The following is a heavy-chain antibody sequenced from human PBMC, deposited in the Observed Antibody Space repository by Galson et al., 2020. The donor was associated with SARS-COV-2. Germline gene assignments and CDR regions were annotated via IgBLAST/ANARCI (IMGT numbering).Heavy chain of an antibody. V-gene: IGHV4-39*01. CDR1: GGSISSSSYY. J-gene: IGHJ6*02. CDR2: IYYSGST. Sequence: SETLSLTCTVSGGSISSSSYYWGWIRQPPGQGLEWIGSIYYSGSTYYNPSLKSRVTISVDTSKNQFSLKLSSVTAADTAVYYCAGEGITIFGVVIKDYYYGMDVGGQGTTVTVSS. CDR3: AGEGITIFGVVIKDYYYGMDV. D-gene: IGHD3-3*01.